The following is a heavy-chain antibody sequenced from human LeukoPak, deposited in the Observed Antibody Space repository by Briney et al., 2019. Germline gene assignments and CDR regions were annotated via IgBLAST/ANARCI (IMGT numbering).Heavy chain of an antibody. D-gene: IGHD4-17*01. CDR2: INPSGSST. CDR1: GYTFTSYY. CDR3: ARSTVTGRTYFDY. V-gene: IGHV1-46*01. Sequence: ASVTVSCKASGYTFTSYYMHWVRQAPGQGLEWMGIINPSGSSTGYAQKFQGRVTMTRDTSTSTVYMELSSLRSEDTAVYYCARSTVTGRTYFDYWGQGILVTVSS. J-gene: IGHJ4*02.